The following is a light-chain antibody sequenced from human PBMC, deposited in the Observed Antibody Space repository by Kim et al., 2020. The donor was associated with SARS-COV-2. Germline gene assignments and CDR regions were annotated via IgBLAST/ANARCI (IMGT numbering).Light chain of an antibody. V-gene: IGLV3-21*04. CDR1: NIGSKS. J-gene: IGLJ1*01. CDR2: YDS. Sequence: SVAPGKTARITCGGNNIGSKSVHWYQQKPGQAPVLVIYYDSDRPSGIPERFSCSNSGNTATLTISRVEAGDEADYYCQVWDSSTYVFGTGTKVTVL. CDR3: QVWDSSTYV.